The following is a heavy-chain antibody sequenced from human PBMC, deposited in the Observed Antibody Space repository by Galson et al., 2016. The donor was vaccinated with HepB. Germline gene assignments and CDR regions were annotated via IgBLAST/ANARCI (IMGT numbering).Heavy chain of an antibody. CDR2: IRSKAYGATT. V-gene: IGHV3-49*03. CDR3: TRNAGHDFWSGPADY. J-gene: IGHJ4*02. D-gene: IGHD3-3*01. Sequence: SLRLSCAASGFSFGDYAMSWFRQAPGKGLEWVALIRSKAYGATTEYAASVQGRFSVSRDNSKSIAFLEMNGLKTEDTAVYYCTRNAGHDFWSGPADYWGQGITVAVSS. CDR1: GFSFGDYA.